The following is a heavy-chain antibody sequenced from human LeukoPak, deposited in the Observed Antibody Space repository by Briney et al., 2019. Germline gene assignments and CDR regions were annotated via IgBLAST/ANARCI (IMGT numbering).Heavy chain of an antibody. CDR1: IGSISTGSYY. V-gene: IGHV4-39*07. Sequence: SETLSLTCTVSIGSISTGSYYWGWIRQPPGKGLEWIGTIYYSGSPYYNPSLKSRVTISVDTSKNQFSLKLNSVTAADTAVYYCARVRYCSTNRCYDREFDNWGQGTLVTVSS. D-gene: IGHD2-2*01. CDR2: IYYSGSP. J-gene: IGHJ4*02. CDR3: ARVRYCSTNRCYDREFDN.